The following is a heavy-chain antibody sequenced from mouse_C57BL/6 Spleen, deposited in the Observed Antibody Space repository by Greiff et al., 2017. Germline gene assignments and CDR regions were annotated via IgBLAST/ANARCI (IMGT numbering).Heavy chain of an antibody. J-gene: IGHJ2*01. CDR1: GYTFTDYN. CDR3: ARGYSNYVYFDY. V-gene: IGHV1-18*01. D-gene: IGHD2-5*01. CDR2: INPNNGGT. Sequence: EVQLQQSGPELVKPGASVKIPCKASGYTFTDYNMDWVKQSHGKSLEWIGDINPNNGGTIYNQKFKGKATLTVDKSSSTAYMELRSLTSEDTAVYYYARGYSNYVYFDYWGQGTTLTVSS.